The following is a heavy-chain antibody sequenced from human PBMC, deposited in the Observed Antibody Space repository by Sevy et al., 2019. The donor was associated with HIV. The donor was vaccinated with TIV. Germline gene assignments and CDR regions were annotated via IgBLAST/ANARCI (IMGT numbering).Heavy chain of an antibody. V-gene: IGHV3-23*01. Sequence: GGFLRLSCAASGFTFSSYAMSWVRQAPGKGLEWVSAISGSGGSTYYADSVKVRFTISRDNSKNTLYLQMNSLRAEDTAVYYCAKGGFIAAAGFDYWGQGTLVTVSS. J-gene: IGHJ4*02. CDR1: GFTFSSYA. CDR3: AKGGFIAAAGFDY. D-gene: IGHD6-13*01. CDR2: ISGSGGST.